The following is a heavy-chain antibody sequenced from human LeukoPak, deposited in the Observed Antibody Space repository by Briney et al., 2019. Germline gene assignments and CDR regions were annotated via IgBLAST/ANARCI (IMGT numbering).Heavy chain of an antibody. CDR2: ISGSGGST. J-gene: IGHJ3*02. D-gene: IGHD3-22*01. Sequence: GSLRLSCAASGFTFSSYAMSWVRQAPGKGLEWVSAISGSGGSTYYADSVKGRFTISRDNSKNTLYLQMNSLRAEDTAVYYCAKKMGITMIVVVRGSAFDIWGQGTMVTVSS. V-gene: IGHV3-23*01. CDR1: GFTFSSYA. CDR3: AKKMGITMIVVVRGSAFDI.